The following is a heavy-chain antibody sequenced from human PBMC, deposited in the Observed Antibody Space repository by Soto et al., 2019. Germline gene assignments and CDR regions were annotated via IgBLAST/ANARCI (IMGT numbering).Heavy chain of an antibody. J-gene: IGHJ3*02. D-gene: IGHD1-26*01. CDR1: EIIVSVNY. CDR3: ARPHSERYPWAFDI. V-gene: IGHV3-53*01. CDR2: MYTGGT. Sequence: GGSLRLSCAVSEIIVSVNYMSWVRQAPGKGLEWVSTMYTGGTDYADSVKGRFTISRDNSKNTLYLQMNRLRAEDTAIYYCARPHSERYPWAFDIWGQGTMVTVSS.